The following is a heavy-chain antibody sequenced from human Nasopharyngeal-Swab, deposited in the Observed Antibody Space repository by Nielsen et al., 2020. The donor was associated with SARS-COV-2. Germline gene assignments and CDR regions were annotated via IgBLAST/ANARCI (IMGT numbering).Heavy chain of an antibody. Sequence: SETLSLTCEVSGGSISSSNWWSWLRQTPDKGLEWIGEVYYSGTTNYNPSLSSRVTIAVDKSKNHFSLRLSSVTAADTAVYYCARHGDSSSSLGYFDYWGQGTLVTVSS. CDR2: VYYSGTT. D-gene: IGHD6-6*01. J-gene: IGHJ4*02. V-gene: IGHV4-4*02. CDR3: ARHGDSSSSLGYFDY. CDR1: GGSISSSNW.